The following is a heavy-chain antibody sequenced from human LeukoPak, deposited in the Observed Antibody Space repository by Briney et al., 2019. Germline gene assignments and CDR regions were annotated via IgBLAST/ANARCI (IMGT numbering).Heavy chain of an antibody. CDR1: GFTFSSYS. J-gene: IGHJ4*02. CDR2: ISSSSSTI. V-gene: IGHV3-48*01. CDR3: ARGVGATDLDY. Sequence: GGSLRLSCAASGFTFSSYSMNWVRQAPGKGLEWVSNISSSSSTIYYADSVKGRFTISRDNAKNSLYLQMNSLRAEDTAVYYCARGVGATDLDYWGQGTLVTVSS. D-gene: IGHD1-26*01.